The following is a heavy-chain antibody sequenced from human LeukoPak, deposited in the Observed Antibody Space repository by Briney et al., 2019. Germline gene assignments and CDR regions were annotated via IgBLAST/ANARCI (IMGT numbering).Heavy chain of an antibody. CDR3: ARDNDSRDPPHFDY. CDR2: ISAYNGNT. CDR1: GYTFTSYS. V-gene: IGHV1-18*01. J-gene: IGHJ4*02. Sequence: ASVKVSCKASGYTFTSYSITWVRQAPGQGLEWMGWISAYNGNTNYAQNLQGRVTMTTDTSTSTAYMELRSLRSDDTAVYYCARDNDSRDPPHFDYWGQGTLVTVSS. D-gene: IGHD3-16*01.